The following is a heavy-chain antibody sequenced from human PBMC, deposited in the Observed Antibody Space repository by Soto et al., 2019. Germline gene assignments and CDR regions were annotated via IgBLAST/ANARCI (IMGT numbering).Heavy chain of an antibody. D-gene: IGHD6-13*01. CDR2: ISSSSSYI. CDR1: GFTFSSYS. Sequence: EVQLVESGGGLVKPGGSLRLSCAASGFTFSSYSMNWVRQAPGKGLEWVSSISSSSSYIYYADSVKGRFTISRDNAKNSLYLQMNSLRAEYKAVYYCASVGLSIAAAGTLDYWGQGTLVTVSS. V-gene: IGHV3-21*01. CDR3: ASVGLSIAAAGTLDY. J-gene: IGHJ4*02.